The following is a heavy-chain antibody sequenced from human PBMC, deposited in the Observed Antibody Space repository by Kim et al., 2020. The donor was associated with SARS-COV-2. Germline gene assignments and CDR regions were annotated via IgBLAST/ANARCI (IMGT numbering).Heavy chain of an antibody. CDR3: ARGREIVVVPAAVDP. Sequence: GGSLRLSCAASGFTFSSYAMHWVRQAPGKGLEWVAVISYDGSNKYYADSVKGRFTISRDNSKNTLYLQMNSLRAEDTAVYYCARGREIVVVPAAVDPWG. J-gene: IGHJ5*02. CDR2: ISYDGSNK. V-gene: IGHV3-30-3*01. D-gene: IGHD2-2*01. CDR1: GFTFSSYA.